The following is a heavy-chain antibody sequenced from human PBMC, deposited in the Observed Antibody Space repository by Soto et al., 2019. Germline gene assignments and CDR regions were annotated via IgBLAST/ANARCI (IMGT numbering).Heavy chain of an antibody. CDR2: ISASNGNT. CDR3: AEDHELFDD. CDR1: GYTFTSYG. Sequence: QVQLVQSGAEVKKSGASVKVSCKASGYTFTSYGFSWVRQAPGQGLEWMGWISASNGNTNYAQKLQGRVTMTTDTDTTTDYSELKSVGYGGKAVYYHAEDHELFDDWGQGTMVTVSP. D-gene: IGHD3-10*01. V-gene: IGHV1-18*04. J-gene: IGHJ4*02.